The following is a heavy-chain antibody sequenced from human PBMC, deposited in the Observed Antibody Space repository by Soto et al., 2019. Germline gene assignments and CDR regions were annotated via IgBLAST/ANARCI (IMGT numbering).Heavy chain of an antibody. J-gene: IGHJ4*02. CDR2: INPSGSST. Sequence: ASVKVSCKASGYTFTNDFMHWVRQAPGQGLEWMGIINPSGSSTTYAQKFQGRVTMTRDTSTSTLYMGLRSLRSEDTAVYYCATRVGSVGVLDYWGLGTLVTVSS. CDR1: GYTFTNDF. V-gene: IGHV1-46*01. CDR3: ATRVGSVGVLDY. D-gene: IGHD1-26*01.